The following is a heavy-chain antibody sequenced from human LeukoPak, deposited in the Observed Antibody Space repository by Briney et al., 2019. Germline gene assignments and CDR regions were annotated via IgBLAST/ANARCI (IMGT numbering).Heavy chain of an antibody. CDR1: GHSTTRGYY. CDR3: ARVLSVPYLLDS. CDR2: FFQSHRS. Sequence: SETLSLTCAISGHSTTRGYYWAWSRQSPGKGLEWIATFFQSHRSFYNASLESRGTVSLDTSKSQFSLNLTSVTAADTAVYYCARVLSVPYLLDSWGRGTQVTVSS. V-gene: IGHV4-38-2*01. J-gene: IGHJ4*02. D-gene: IGHD3-10*01.